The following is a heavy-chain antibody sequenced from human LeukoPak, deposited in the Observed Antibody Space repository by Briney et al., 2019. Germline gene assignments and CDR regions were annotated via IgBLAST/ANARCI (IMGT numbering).Heavy chain of an antibody. CDR3: ARGRYSGYDPPTDY. J-gene: IGHJ4*02. V-gene: IGHV4-31*03. D-gene: IGHD5-12*01. CDR2: IYPSGST. Sequence: SETLSLACTVSGGSISSGGYYWSWIRQHPGKGLEWIGFIYPSGSTYFNPSLKSRVTMSVDTSKNQFSLKLSSVTAADTAVYYCARGRYSGYDPPTDYWGQGSLVTVSS. CDR1: GGSISSGGYY.